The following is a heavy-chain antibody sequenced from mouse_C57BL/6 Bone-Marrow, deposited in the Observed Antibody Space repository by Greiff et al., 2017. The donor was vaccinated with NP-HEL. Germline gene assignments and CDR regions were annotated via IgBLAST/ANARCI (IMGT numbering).Heavy chain of an antibody. CDR3: AKNALYYGSSLYWYFDV. V-gene: IGHV2-5*01. Sequence: QVQLKESGPGLVQPSQSLSITCTVSGFSLTSYGVHWVRQSPGKGLEWLGVIWRGGSTDYNAAFMSRLSITKDNSKSQVFFKMNSLQADDTAIYYCAKNALYYGSSLYWYFDVWGTGTTVTVSS. D-gene: IGHD1-1*01. J-gene: IGHJ1*03. CDR2: IWRGGST. CDR1: GFSLTSYG.